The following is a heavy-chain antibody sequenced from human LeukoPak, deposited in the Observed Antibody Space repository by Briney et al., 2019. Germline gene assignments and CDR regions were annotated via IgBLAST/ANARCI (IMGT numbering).Heavy chain of an antibody. Sequence: GGSLRPSCAASGFTFSSYSMNWVRQAPGKGLEWVSSISSSSSYIYYADSVKGRFTISRDNAKNSLYLQMNRLRAEDTAVYYCAGITMVRGVLTWGQGTLVTVSS. J-gene: IGHJ5*02. V-gene: IGHV3-21*01. CDR2: ISSSSSYI. CDR1: GFTFSSYS. CDR3: AGITMVRGVLT. D-gene: IGHD3-10*01.